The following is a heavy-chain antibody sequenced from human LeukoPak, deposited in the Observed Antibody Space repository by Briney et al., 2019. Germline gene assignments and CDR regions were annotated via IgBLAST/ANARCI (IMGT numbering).Heavy chain of an antibody. CDR2: INPNSGGT. V-gene: IGHV1-2*02. CDR1: GYTFTGYY. J-gene: IGHJ4*02. D-gene: IGHD6-19*01. Sequence: ASVKVSCKASGYTFTGYYMHWVRQAPGQGREWMGWINPNSGGTNYAQKFQGRVTMTRDTSISTAYMELSRLRSDDTAVYYCARGVGRAVAGTAASFWGQGTLVTVSS. CDR3: ARGVGRAVAGTAASF.